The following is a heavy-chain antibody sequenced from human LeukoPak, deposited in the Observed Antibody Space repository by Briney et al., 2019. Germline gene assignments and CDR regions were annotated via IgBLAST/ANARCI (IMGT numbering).Heavy chain of an antibody. CDR2: IYYSGST. CDR3: ARYGGNFDY. CDR1: GGSISSYY. D-gene: IGHD4-23*01. V-gene: IGHV4-59*01. J-gene: IGHJ4*02. Sequence: SETPSLTCTVSGGSISSYYWSWIRQPPGKGLDWIGYIYYSGSTHYNPSLKSRVTISVDTSKNQFSLKLSSVTAADTAVYYCARYGGNFDYWGQGTLVTVSS.